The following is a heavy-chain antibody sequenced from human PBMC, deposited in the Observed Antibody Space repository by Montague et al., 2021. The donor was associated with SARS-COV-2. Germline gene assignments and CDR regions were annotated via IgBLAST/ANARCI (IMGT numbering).Heavy chain of an antibody. CDR2: ISSSGSTM. D-gene: IGHD6-19*01. J-gene: IGHJ4*02. CDR3: ARDSLFRSGYSSGWPDY. V-gene: IGHV3-48*03. CDR1: GFTFSSYE. Sequence: SLRLSCAASGFTFSSYEMNWVRQAPGKGLEWVSYISSSGSTMYYADSVKGRFTISRDNAKNSLYLQMNSLRAEDTAVYYCARDSLFRSGYSSGWPDYWGQGTLVTVSS.